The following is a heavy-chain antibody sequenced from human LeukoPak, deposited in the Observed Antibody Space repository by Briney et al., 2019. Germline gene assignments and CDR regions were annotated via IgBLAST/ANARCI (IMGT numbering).Heavy chain of an antibody. CDR2: ISSNGGST. CDR3: AREEEAAADDYYYYGMDV. CDR1: GFTFSSYV. Sequence: PGGSLRLSCSGTGFTFSSYVMHWVRQAPGKGLEYVSVISSNGGSTDYADSVKGRFTISRDNSKNTLYLQMNSLRAEDTAVYYCAREEEAAADDYYYYGMDVWGQGTTVTVSS. J-gene: IGHJ6*02. V-gene: IGHV3-64*04. D-gene: IGHD6-13*01.